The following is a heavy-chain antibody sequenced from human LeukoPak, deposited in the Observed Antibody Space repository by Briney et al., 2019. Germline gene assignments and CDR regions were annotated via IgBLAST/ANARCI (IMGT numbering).Heavy chain of an antibody. D-gene: IGHD6-19*01. Sequence: LGASVKVSCKASGYILTSYAMNWVRQAPGQGLEWMGWINTDTGNPTYAQGFTGRFVFSLDTSVSTAYLQWSSLKASDTAMYYCARHHSSGWSSWFDPWGQGTLVTVSS. J-gene: IGHJ5*02. CDR3: ARHHSSGWSSWFDP. V-gene: IGHV7-4-1*02. CDR2: INTDTGNP. CDR1: GYILTSYA.